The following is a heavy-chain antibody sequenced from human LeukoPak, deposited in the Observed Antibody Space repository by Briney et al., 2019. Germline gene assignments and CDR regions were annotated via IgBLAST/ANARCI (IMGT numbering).Heavy chain of an antibody. J-gene: IGHJ4*02. CDR3: ARQLGYYDILTGWDSKYYFDY. CDR1: GGSISSSNW. CDR2: IYHSGST. Sequence: SGTLSLTCAVSGGSISSSNWWSWVRQPPGKGLEWIGEIYHSGSTNYNPSLKSRVTISVDKSKNQFSLKLSSVTAADTAVYYCARQLGYYDILTGWDSKYYFDYWGQGTLVTVSS. D-gene: IGHD3-9*01. V-gene: IGHV4-4*02.